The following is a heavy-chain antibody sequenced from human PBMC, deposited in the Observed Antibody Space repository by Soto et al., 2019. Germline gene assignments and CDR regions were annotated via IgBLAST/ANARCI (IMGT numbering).Heavy chain of an antibody. CDR2: ISSDGNKV. J-gene: IGHJ4*02. Sequence: PGGSLRLSCAASGFIFSKYGMHWVRQAPGKGLEWVALISSDGNKVYYADSVKGRFTISRDNSKNTLYVQMDSLRVDDTAVYYCAKDRRVTSYDSSGLDFWGQGTLVNVSS. V-gene: IGHV3-30*18. D-gene: IGHD3-22*01. CDR3: AKDRRVTSYDSSGLDF. CDR1: GFIFSKYG.